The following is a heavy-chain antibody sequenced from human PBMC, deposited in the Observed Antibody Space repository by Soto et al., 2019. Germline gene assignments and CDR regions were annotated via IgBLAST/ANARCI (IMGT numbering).Heavy chain of an antibody. D-gene: IGHD5-12*01. Sequence: ASVKVSCKASGYTFTSYAMHWVRQAPGQRLEWMGWINAGNGNTKYSQKFQGRVTITRDTSASTAYMELSSLRSEDTAVYYCAGVEMATSYYYGMDVWGQGTTVTVSS. V-gene: IGHV1-3*01. CDR1: GYTFTSYA. CDR3: AGVEMATSYYYGMDV. CDR2: INAGNGNT. J-gene: IGHJ6*02.